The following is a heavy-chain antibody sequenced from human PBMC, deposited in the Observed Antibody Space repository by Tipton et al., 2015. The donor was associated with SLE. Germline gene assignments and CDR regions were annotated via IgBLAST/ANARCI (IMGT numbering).Heavy chain of an antibody. CDR3: AKDYNYDYPDYN. D-gene: IGHD4-17*01. V-gene: IGHV4-59*01. Sequence: TLSLTCTVSGGSIFSSYWSWIRQPPGKGLEWIGCIYFSGSTNYNPSLRSRVTMSVDSSNSQFSLKLSSVTAADTAVYYCAKDYNYDYPDYNWGQGTLVIVSS. CDR1: GGSIFSSY. J-gene: IGHJ4*02. CDR2: IYFSGST.